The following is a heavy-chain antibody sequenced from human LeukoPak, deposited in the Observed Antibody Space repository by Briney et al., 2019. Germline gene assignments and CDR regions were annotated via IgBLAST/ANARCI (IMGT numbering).Heavy chain of an antibody. CDR1: GFTFSSYA. V-gene: IGHV3-23*01. CDR3: AKDQHYYDSSGYYALVAFDI. Sequence: GGSLRLSCAASGFTFSSYAMSWVRQAPGKGLEWVSGISGSGGRSDYADSVEGRFTISRDNSKNTLYLQMNSLRAEDTAVYYCAKDQHYYDSSGYYALVAFDIWGQGTMVTVSS. J-gene: IGHJ3*02. CDR2: ISGSGGRS. D-gene: IGHD3-22*01.